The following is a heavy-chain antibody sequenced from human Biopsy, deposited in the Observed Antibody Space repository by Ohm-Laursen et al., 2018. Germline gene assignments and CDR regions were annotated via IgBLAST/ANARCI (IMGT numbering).Heavy chain of an antibody. CDR3: ARLGELHGLWYFDF. V-gene: IGHV3-9*01. CDR2: ISWNSGSI. CDR1: GFTFQDHA. D-gene: IGHD2-21*01. J-gene: IGHJ4*02. Sequence: LSLTCAASGFTFQDHAMHWVRQAPGKGLEWVSGISWNSGSINYAVSVQGRSTISRDNAKNSLYLQMNSLRVEDTALYFCARLGELHGLWYFDFWGQGALVTVSS.